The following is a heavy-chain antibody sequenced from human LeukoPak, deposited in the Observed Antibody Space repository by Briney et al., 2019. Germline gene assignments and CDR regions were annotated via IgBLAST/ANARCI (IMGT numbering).Heavy chain of an antibody. D-gene: IGHD4-17*01. Sequence: PGGSLRLSCAASGFTFSSYAMSWVRQAPGKGLEWVSAISGSGGSTYYAGSVKGRFTISRDNSKNTLYLQMNSLRAEDTAVYYCAKNPVGTTGYFDYWGQGTLVTVSS. CDR3: AKNPVGTTGYFDY. J-gene: IGHJ4*02. CDR2: ISGSGGST. V-gene: IGHV3-23*01. CDR1: GFTFSSYA.